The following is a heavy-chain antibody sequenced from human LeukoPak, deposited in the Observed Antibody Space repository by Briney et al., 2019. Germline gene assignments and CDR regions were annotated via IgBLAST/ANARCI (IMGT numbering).Heavy chain of an antibody. Sequence: ASVKVSCKASGYTFTRYAMNWLRQAPGQGLEWMGWINPNTGNPTYAQAFTGRFVFSLDTSVSTAYLQISSLKAEDTAVYYCARHDPYYDFWSGYYTGSTPFDYWGQGTLVTVSS. CDR1: GYTFTRYA. J-gene: IGHJ4*02. CDR2: INPNTGNP. CDR3: ARHDPYYDFWSGYYTGSTPFDY. D-gene: IGHD3-3*01. V-gene: IGHV7-4-1*02.